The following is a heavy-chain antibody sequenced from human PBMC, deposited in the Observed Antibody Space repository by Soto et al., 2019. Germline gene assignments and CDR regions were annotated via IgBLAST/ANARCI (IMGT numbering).Heavy chain of an antibody. CDR2: ISWNSGSI. V-gene: IGHV3-9*01. CDR3: AKDFHRYGSSWLYYFDY. Sequence: EVQLVESGGGLVQPGRSLRLSCAASGFTFDDYAMHWVRQAPGKGLEWVSGISWNSGSIGYADSVKGRFTISRDNAKNSRYLQMYSLRAEDTALYYCAKDFHRYGSSWLYYFDYWGQGTLVTV. J-gene: IGHJ4*02. CDR1: GFTFDDYA. D-gene: IGHD6-13*01.